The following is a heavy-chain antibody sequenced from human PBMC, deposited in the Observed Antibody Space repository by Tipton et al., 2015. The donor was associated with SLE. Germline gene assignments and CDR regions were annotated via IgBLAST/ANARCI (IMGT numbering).Heavy chain of an antibody. J-gene: IGHJ4*02. CDR2: SSYI. V-gene: IGHV3-21*03. CDR3: ARLRGGEYFFDY. Sequence: SSYIYYADSLKGRFTVSRDNAKHSLYLQMNSLRAEDTAVYYCARLRGGEYFFDYWGQGTMVAVSS. D-gene: IGHD3-16*01.